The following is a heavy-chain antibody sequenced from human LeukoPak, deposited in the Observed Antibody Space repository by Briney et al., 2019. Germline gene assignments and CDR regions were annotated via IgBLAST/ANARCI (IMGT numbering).Heavy chain of an antibody. D-gene: IGHD6-19*01. CDR2: IYPGDSDT. V-gene: IGHV5-51*01. J-gene: IGHJ4*02. CDR3: ASGGYSSGWGPDY. CDR1: GYSFTTYW. Sequence: GESLKISCKVSGYSFTTYWIGWVRQMPGKGLEWMGIIYPGDSDTRYSPSFQGQVTISADKSISTAYLQWSSLKASDTAMYYCASGGYSSGWGPDYWGQGTLVTVSS.